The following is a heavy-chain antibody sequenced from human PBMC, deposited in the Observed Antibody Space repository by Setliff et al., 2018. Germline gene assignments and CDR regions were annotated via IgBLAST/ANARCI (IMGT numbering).Heavy chain of an antibody. CDR3: ARDNYYDSTQDAFDI. CDR2: ISAYNGNT. Sequence: GASVKVSCKASGYTFTSYGISWVRQAPGQGLEWMGWISAYNGNTNYAQKLQGRVTMTTDTSTSTAYMELRSLTPEDTAVYYCARDNYYDSTQDAFDIWGQGTMVTVS. D-gene: IGHD3-22*01. V-gene: IGHV1-18*01. CDR1: GYTFTSYG. J-gene: IGHJ3*02.